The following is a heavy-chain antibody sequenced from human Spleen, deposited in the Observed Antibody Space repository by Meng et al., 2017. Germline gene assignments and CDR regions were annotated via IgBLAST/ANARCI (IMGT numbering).Heavy chain of an antibody. D-gene: IGHD6-13*01. J-gene: IGHJ4*02. CDR1: GYNFPDYW. Sequence: ASVKVSCKPSGYNFPDYWLHWVRRAPGQGLEWMGRIDPKSDDTHYAQRFQGRVTMTGDTSISTAYMELSGLRSDDTAMYYCARDEDISAAGKLFGDYWGQGTLVTVS. CDR3: ARDEDISAAGKLFGDY. CDR2: IDPKSDDT. V-gene: IGHV1-2*06.